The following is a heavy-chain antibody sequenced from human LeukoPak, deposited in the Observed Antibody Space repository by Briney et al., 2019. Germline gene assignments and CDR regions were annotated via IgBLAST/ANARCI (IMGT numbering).Heavy chain of an antibody. CDR1: GGSISNYY. V-gene: IGHV4-4*07. D-gene: IGHD3-22*01. J-gene: IGHJ4*02. Sequence: SETLSLTCTVSGGSISNYYWNCIRQPAGKGLEWIGRIYTSGSTNYNPSLKSRVTISVDTSKNQFSLKLSSVTAADTAVYYCARRDYYDSSGYYNYWGQGTLVTVSS. CDR2: IYTSGST. CDR3: ARRDYYDSSGYYNY.